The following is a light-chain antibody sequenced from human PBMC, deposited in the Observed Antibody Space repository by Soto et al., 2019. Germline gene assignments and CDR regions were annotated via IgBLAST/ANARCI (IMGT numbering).Light chain of an antibody. J-gene: IGKJ2*01. CDR2: GAS. V-gene: IGKV3-15*01. CDR1: QSVSTS. Sequence: EIVMTQSPATLSVSPGERATLSCRATQSVSTSLAWYQKKPGQGLRLLIYGASNRATGVPARFSGSGSGTEFTLTISSLQSEDFAIDYCQQYSDWPRTVGLGTNLEIK. CDR3: QQYSDWPRT.